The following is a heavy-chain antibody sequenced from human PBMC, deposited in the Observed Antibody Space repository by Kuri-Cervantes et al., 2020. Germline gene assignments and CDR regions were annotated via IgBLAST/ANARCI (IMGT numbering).Heavy chain of an antibody. Sequence: SLKISCAASGFTFDDYAMHWVRQAPGKGLERVSGISWNSGSIGYADSVKGRFTISRDNAKNSLYLQMNSLRAEDTALCYCAKDIFTRWRSGSYLGGMDYWGQGTLVTVSS. V-gene: IGHV3-9*01. CDR2: ISWNSGSI. CDR1: GFTFDDYA. D-gene: IGHD1-26*01. J-gene: IGHJ4*02. CDR3: AKDIFTRWRSGSYLGGMDY.